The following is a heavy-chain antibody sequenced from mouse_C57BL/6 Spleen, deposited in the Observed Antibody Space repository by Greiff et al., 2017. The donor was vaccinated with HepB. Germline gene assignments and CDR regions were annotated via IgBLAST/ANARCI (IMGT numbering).Heavy chain of an antibody. CDR2: IRLKSDNYAT. V-gene: IGHV6-3*01. J-gene: IGHJ3*01. D-gene: IGHD4-1*01. CDR3: TAELGPFAY. Sequence: DVQLVESGGGLVQPGGSMKLSCVASGFTFSNYWMNWVRQSPEKGLEWVAQIRLKSDNYATHYAESVKGRFTISRDDSKSSVYLQMNNLRAEDTGIYYCTAELGPFAYWGQGTLVTVSA. CDR1: GFTFSNYW.